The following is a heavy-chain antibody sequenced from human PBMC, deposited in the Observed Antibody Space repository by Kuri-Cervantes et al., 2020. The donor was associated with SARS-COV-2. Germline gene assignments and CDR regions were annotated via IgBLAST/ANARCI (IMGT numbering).Heavy chain of an antibody. CDR3: VREYCSSTSCYYYYGMDV. V-gene: IGHV4-30-4*01. D-gene: IGHD2-2*01. CDR1: GGSISSGDYY. CDR2: IYYSGST. Sequence: SETLSLTCTVSGGSISSGDYYWSWIRQPPGKGLEWIGYIYYSGSTYYNVSLKSRVTISVDTSKNQFSLKLSSVTAADTAVYYCVREYCSSTSCYYYYGMDVWGQGTTVTVSS. J-gene: IGHJ6*02.